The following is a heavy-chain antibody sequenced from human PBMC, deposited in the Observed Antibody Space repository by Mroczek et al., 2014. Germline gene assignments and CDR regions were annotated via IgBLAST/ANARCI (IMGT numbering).Heavy chain of an antibody. J-gene: IGHJ4*02. V-gene: IGHV4-34*01. CDR3: ARARSDDSSSWDYYFDY. Sequence: QVQLQQWGAGLLKPSETLSLTCAVYGGSFSGYYWSWIRQPPGKGLEWIGEINHSGSTNYNPSLKSRVTISVDTSKNQFSLKLSSVTAADTAVYYCARARSDDSSSWDYYFDYWGPGNPWSPSPQ. CDR1: GGSFSGYY. D-gene: IGHD6-13*01. CDR2: INHSGST.